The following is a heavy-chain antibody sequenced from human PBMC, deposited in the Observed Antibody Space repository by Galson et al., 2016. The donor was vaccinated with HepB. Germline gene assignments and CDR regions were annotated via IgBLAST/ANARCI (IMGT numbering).Heavy chain of an antibody. CDR3: ARGGASGRYPMDV. J-gene: IGHJ6*02. CDR2: IDPVGGDT. CDR1: GFTFSRYA. D-gene: IGHD3-10*01. V-gene: IGHV3-23*01. Sequence: SLRLSCAASGFTFSRYAMSWVRQAPGKGLEWVSGIDPVGGDTYYADSVKGRFTISRDIATNSLYLQMNSLRNEDTAVYYCARGGASGRYPMDVWGQGTTVTVSS.